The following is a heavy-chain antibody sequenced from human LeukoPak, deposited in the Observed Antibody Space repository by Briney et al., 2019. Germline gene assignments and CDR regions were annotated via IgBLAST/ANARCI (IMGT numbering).Heavy chain of an antibody. CDR3: ARGVYIAAAQYAY. Sequence: SETLSLTCTVSGGSISSYYWSWIRQPPGKGLEWIGYIYYSGTTNYNPSLKSRVTISVDTSKNQFSLKLSSVTAADTAVYYCARGVYIAAAQYAYWGQGTSVIVSS. J-gene: IGHJ4*02. D-gene: IGHD6-13*01. CDR1: GGSISSYY. V-gene: IGHV4-59*01. CDR2: IYYSGTT.